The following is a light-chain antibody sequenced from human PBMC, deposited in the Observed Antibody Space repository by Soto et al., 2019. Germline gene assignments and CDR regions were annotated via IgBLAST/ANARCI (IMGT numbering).Light chain of an antibody. J-gene: IGKJ1*01. CDR2: GAS. CDR1: QSVTIN. Sequence: EIVMTQSPATLSVSPGERATLSCRASQSVTINLAWYQQKPGPAPRLLIYGASTRATGIPARFSGSGSGTEFTLTISSLQSEDFAVYYCRHCNDWPPWTFGQGTKVEIK. V-gene: IGKV3-15*01. CDR3: RHCNDWPPWT.